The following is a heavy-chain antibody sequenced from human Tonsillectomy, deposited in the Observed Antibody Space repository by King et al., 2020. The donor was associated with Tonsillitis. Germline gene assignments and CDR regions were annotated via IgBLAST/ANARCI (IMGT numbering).Heavy chain of an antibody. CDR3: ARGAGDWRRTSCYPPGAYGMVV. Sequence: VQLQESGPGLVSPSETLSLTCTVSGGSISTYYRSWIRQPPGKGLKWLGYIYYSGSTSHNPSLKSRVTISVDTSKNQFSLNLSFVTAADTAVYYCARGAGDWRRTSCYPPGAYGMVVCGHGTTVSVSS. CDR2: IYYSGST. J-gene: IGHJ6*02. V-gene: IGHV4-59*01. CDR1: GGSISTYY. D-gene: IGHD2-2*01.